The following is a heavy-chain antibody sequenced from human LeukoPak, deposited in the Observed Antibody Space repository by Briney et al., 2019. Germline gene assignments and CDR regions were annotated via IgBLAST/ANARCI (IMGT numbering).Heavy chain of an antibody. CDR3: ARDGRLTIFVRGIITEGSPPKN. CDR2: INPKTGGT. Sequence: ASVKVSCKASGYTFTDSYMHWVRQAPGQGLEWMGWINPKTGGTNYAQRFQGRVTMTRDTSIGTAYMELNSLRSDDTAVYYCARDGRLTIFVRGIITEGSPPKNWGQGTLVTVSS. V-gene: IGHV1-2*02. J-gene: IGHJ4*02. CDR1: GYTFTDSY. D-gene: IGHD3-10*01.